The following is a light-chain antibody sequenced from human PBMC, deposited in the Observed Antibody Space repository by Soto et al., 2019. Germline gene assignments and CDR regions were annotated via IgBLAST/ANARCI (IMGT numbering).Light chain of an antibody. Sequence: ILLTQSPGTLSLSPGERATLSCRASQSVSSGYLAWYQQKPGQAPRLLIYGASSRATGIPDRFSGSGPGTDFTLTISRLEPEDFAVYYCQQYGSSPQTLGQGTKVDIK. CDR3: QQYGSSPQT. CDR2: GAS. V-gene: IGKV3-20*01. CDR1: QSVSSGY. J-gene: IGKJ2*01.